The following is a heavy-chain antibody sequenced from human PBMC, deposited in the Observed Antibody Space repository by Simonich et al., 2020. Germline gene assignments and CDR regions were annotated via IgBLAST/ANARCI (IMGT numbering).Heavy chain of an antibody. J-gene: IGHJ4*02. CDR2: INDSICYI. V-gene: IGHV3-21*01. D-gene: IGHD6-13*01. CDR3: ARDAAGDY. CDR1: GFTCSSYS. Sequence: EVQLVESGGGLVKPGGSLRLSCAASGFTCSSYSMNWVRQAPAKGLMCGPTINDSICYIYNADTVKGRFTISRDNAKNSRYLQMNSLRAEDTAVYYCARDAAGDYWGQGTLVTVSS.